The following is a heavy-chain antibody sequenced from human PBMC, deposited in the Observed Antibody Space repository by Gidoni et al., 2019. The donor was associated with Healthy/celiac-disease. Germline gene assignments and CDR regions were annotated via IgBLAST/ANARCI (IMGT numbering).Heavy chain of an antibody. Sequence: EVQLVESGGGLVQSGGSLRRPCAASGFTVSSYAMSWVRQAPGKGLEWVSAIGGSGGSTYYADSVKGRFTISRDNSKNTLYLQMNSLRAEDTAVYYCAKEEYGSGSYTEGYFDYWGQGTLVTVSS. D-gene: IGHD3-10*01. CDR1: GFTVSSYA. V-gene: IGHV3-23*04. J-gene: IGHJ4*02. CDR2: IGGSGGST. CDR3: AKEEYGSGSYTEGYFDY.